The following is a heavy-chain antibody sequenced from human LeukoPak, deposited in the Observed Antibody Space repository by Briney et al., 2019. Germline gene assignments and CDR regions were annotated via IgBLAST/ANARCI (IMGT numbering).Heavy chain of an antibody. V-gene: IGHV3-11*04. CDR3: ARPRYSSSFDAFDI. D-gene: IGHD6-6*01. CDR1: GFTFSDYY. Sequence: GGSLRLSCAASGFTFSDYYMSWIRQAPGKGREWGSYISSSGSTIYYADSVKGRFTISRDNAKKSLYLQMNSLRAEDTAVYSCARPRYSSSFDAFDIWGQGPMVTVSS. J-gene: IGHJ3*02. CDR2: ISSSGSTI.